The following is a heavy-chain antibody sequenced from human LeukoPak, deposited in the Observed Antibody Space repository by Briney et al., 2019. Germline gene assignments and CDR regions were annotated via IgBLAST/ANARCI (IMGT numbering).Heavy chain of an antibody. V-gene: IGHV3-30-3*01. D-gene: IGHD1-26*01. J-gene: IGHJ4*02. Sequence: GGSLRLSCAASGFTFSSYAMHWVRQAPGKGLEWVAVISYDGSNKYYADSVKGRFTISRDNSKNTLYLQMNSLRAEDTAVYYCARASPWEPSHFDYWGQGTLVTVSS. CDR2: ISYDGSNK. CDR3: ARASPWEPSHFDY. CDR1: GFTFSSYA.